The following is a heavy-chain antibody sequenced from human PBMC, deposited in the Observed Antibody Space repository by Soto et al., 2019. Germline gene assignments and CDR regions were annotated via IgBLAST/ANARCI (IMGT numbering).Heavy chain of an antibody. Sequence: GASVKVSCKASGGTFSSYTISWVRQAPGQGLEWMGRIIPILGIANYAQKFQGRVTITADKSTSTAYMELSSLRSEDTAVYYCARGLYPGGNYYGMDVWGQGTTVTVSS. V-gene: IGHV1-69*02. CDR1: GGTFSSYT. CDR2: IIPILGIA. CDR3: ARGLYPGGNYYGMDV. D-gene: IGHD2-8*01. J-gene: IGHJ6*02.